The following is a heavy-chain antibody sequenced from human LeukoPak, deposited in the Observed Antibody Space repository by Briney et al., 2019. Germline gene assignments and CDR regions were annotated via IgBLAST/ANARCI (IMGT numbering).Heavy chain of an antibody. CDR2: LIPVCGRT. D-gene: IGHD5-12*01. Sequence: SVKVSCKASGGTFSSHAMSWVRQAPGQGLEWVGWLIPVCGRTNYAEKFQGRVTITTDESTRTSYMELSSLKYDDTAVYYCARGKSGYDYGLDHWGQGILVIVSS. V-gene: IGHV1-69*05. CDR3: ARGKSGYDYGLDH. J-gene: IGHJ4*02. CDR1: GGTFSSHA.